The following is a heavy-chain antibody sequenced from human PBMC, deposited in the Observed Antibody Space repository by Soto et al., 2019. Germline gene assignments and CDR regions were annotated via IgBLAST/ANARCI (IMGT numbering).Heavy chain of an antibody. Sequence: PSETLSLTCAVSGGSISSSNWWSWVRQPPGKGLEWIGEIYHSGSTNYNPSLKSRVTISVDKSKNQFSLKLSSATAADTAVYYCARETSSGWYYFDYWGQGTLVTVSS. CDR1: GGSISSSNW. J-gene: IGHJ4*02. CDR3: ARETSSGWYYFDY. V-gene: IGHV4-4*02. D-gene: IGHD6-19*01. CDR2: IYHSGST.